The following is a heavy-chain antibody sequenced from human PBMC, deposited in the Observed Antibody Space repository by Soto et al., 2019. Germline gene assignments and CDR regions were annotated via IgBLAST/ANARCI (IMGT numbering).Heavy chain of an antibody. J-gene: IGHJ6*02. D-gene: IGHD3-3*01. CDR2: INAGNGNT. V-gene: IGHV1-3*01. CDR3: AREGFDFWSGYPPYYYYGMDV. CDR1: GYTFTSYA. Sequence: ASVKVSCKASGYTFTSYAMHWVRQAPGQRLEWMGWINAGNGNTKYSQKFQGRVTITRDTSASTAYMELSSLRSEDTAVYYCAREGFDFWSGYPPYYYYGMDVWGHGTTVTVSS.